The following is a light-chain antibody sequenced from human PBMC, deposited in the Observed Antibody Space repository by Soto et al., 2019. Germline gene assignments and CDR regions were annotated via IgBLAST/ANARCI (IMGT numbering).Light chain of an antibody. Sequence: DTQMTQSPSTLSASVGDRVTITCRASQSVSAWLAWYQQKPGKAPKLLIYKASSLESGVPSRFSGSGSGTEFSLTISSLQPDDFATYYCQQYSIYPWTFGQGTKVEIK. CDR3: QQYSIYPWT. V-gene: IGKV1-5*03. CDR2: KAS. CDR1: QSVSAW. J-gene: IGKJ1*01.